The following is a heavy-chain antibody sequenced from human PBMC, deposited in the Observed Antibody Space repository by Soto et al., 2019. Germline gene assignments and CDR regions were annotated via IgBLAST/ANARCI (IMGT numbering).Heavy chain of an antibody. D-gene: IGHD3-10*01. J-gene: IGHJ3*02. CDR2: ISYDGSNK. V-gene: IGHV3-30-3*01. CDR1: GFTFSSYA. CDR3: ASLRMRFGGI. Sequence: GSLRLSCAASGFTFSSYAMHWVRQAPGKGLEWVAVISYDGSNKYYADSVKGRFTISRDNSKNTLYLQMNSLRAEDTAVYYCASLRMRFGGIWGQGTMVTVSS.